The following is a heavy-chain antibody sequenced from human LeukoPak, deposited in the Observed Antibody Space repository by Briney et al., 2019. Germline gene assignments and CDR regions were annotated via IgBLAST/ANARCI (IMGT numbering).Heavy chain of an antibody. CDR2: ISASGGSI. CDR1: GFTFSNYG. Sequence: GGSLSLSCAASGFTFSNYGMTWVRQAPGKGLEWVSVISASGGSIDYADSVKGRFIISRDNSKNTLYLQMDSLRAEDTAVYYCAKDHWNGVLYGAFDVWGQGTMVTVS. V-gene: IGHV3-23*01. D-gene: IGHD1-1*01. J-gene: IGHJ3*01. CDR3: AKDHWNGVLYGAFDV.